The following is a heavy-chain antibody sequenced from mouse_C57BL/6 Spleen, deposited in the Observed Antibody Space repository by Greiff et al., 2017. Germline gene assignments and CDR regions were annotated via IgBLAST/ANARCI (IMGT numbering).Heavy chain of an antibody. V-gene: IGHV1-54*01. J-gene: IGHJ4*01. Sequence: QVQLKESGAELVRPGTSVKVSCKASGYAFTNYLIEWVKQRPGQGLEWIGVINPGSGGTNYNEKFKGKATLTADKSSSTAYMQLSSLTSEDSAVYFCARSGSYGDAMDYWGQGTSVTVSS. CDR1: GYAFTNYL. CDR2: INPGSGGT. D-gene: IGHD1-1*02. CDR3: ARSGSYGDAMDY.